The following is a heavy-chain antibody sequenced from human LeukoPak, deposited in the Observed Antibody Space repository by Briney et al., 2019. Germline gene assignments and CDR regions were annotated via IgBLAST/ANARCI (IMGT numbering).Heavy chain of an antibody. CDR2: ISGDGGST. D-gene: IGHD3-16*01. J-gene: IGHJ3*02. Sequence: PPGGSLRLSCAASGFTFDDYAMHWVRQAPGKGLEWVSLISGDGGSTYYADSVKGRFTISRDNSKNSLYLQMNSLRAEDTAVYYCARDYAVGESFDIWGQGTLVTVSS. V-gene: IGHV3-43*02. CDR1: GFTFDDYA. CDR3: ARDYAVGESFDI.